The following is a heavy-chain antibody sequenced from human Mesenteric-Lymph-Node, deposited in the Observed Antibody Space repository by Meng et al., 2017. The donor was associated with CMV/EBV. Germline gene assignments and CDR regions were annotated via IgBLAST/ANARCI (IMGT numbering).Heavy chain of an antibody. CDR2: IYWDDDK. Sequence: QSSLRGSGPTLVKPTQTLTLTFTFFGFSPSTSGVGVGWIRQPPGKALEWLALIYWDDDKRYSPSLKSRLTITKDTSKNQVVLTMTNMDPVDTATYYCAHSSGIAAAGPFYFDYWGQGTLVTVSS. CDR1: GFSPSTSGVG. J-gene: IGHJ4*02. D-gene: IGHD6-13*01. CDR3: AHSSGIAAAGPFYFDY. V-gene: IGHV2-5*02.